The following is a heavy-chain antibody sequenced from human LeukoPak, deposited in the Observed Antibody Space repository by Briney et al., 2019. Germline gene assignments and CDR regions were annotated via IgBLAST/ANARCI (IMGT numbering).Heavy chain of an antibody. CDR3: ARDQGSGLYNWFDP. V-gene: IGHV3-48*02. CDR1: GFTFSSYS. Sequence: GGPLRLSCAASGFTFSSYSMNWVRQAPGKGLEWVSYISSSSSTIYYADSVKGRFTISRDNAKNSLYLQMNSLRDEDTAVYYCARDQGSGLYNWFDPWGQGTLVTVSS. CDR2: ISSSSSTI. D-gene: IGHD3-10*01. J-gene: IGHJ5*02.